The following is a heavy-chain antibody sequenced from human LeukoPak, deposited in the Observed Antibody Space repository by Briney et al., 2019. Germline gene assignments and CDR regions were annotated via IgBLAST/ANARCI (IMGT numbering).Heavy chain of an antibody. CDR3: ARDKRGYYYGSGLNWFDP. CDR1: GDSVYSNSAA. J-gene: IGHJ5*02. V-gene: IGHV6-1*01. D-gene: IGHD3-10*01. Sequence: SQTLSLTCAISGDSVYSNSAAWNWIRQSPSRGLEWLGRTYYRSKWYNDYAVSVKSRITINPDTSKNQFSLQLNSVTPEDTAVYNCARDKRGYYYGSGLNWFDPWGQGTLVTVSS. CDR2: TYYRSKWYN.